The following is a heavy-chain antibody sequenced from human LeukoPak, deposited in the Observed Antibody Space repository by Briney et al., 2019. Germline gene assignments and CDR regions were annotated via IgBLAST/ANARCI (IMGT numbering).Heavy chain of an antibody. J-gene: IGHJ4*02. CDR3: ARHGGHASRYCSSTSRCYDFDY. D-gene: IGHD2-2*01. CDR1: GGSFSGYY. CDR2: IYYSGST. Sequence: SETLSLTCAVYGGSFSGYYWSWIRQPPGKGLEWIGSIYYSGSTYYNPSLKSRVTISVDTSKNQFSLKLSSVTAADTAVYYCARHGGHASRYCSSTSRCYDFDYWGQGTLVTVSS. V-gene: IGHV4-34*01.